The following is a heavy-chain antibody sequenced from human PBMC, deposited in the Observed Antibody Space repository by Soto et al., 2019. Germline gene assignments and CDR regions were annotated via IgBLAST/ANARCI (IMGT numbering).Heavy chain of an antibody. V-gene: IGHV1-58*01. CDR1: GFTFTSSA. Sequence: RASVKVSCKASGFTFTSSAVQWVRQARGQRLEWIGWIVVGSGNTNYAQKFQERVTITRDMSTSTAYMELSSLRSEDTAVYYCAAEGRSKESYYYYGMDVWGQGTTVTVSS. D-gene: IGHD1-26*01. J-gene: IGHJ6*02. CDR3: AAEGRSKESYYYYGMDV. CDR2: IVVGSGNT.